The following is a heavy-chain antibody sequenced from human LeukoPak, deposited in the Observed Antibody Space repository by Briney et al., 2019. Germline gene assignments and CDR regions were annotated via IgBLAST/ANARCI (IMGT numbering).Heavy chain of an antibody. Sequence: SETLSLTCTVSGGSITSYYWSCIRQPPGKGLEWIGYIYYSGSTNYNPSLKSRVTISVDTSKNQFSLKLSSVTAADTAVYYCARQGYCSGGSCYYYYMDVWGKGTTVTVSS. CDR2: IYYSGST. CDR1: GGSITSYY. J-gene: IGHJ6*03. CDR3: ARQGYCSGGSCYYYYMDV. V-gene: IGHV4-59*01. D-gene: IGHD2-15*01.